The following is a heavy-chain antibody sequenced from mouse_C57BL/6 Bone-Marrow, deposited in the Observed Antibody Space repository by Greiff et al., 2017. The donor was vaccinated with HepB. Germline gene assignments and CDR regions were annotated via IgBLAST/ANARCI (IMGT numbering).Heavy chain of an antibody. J-gene: IGHJ2*01. V-gene: IGHV1-50*01. D-gene: IGHD1-1*01. CDR3: ARGFPHYGSSYVGFDY. CDR1: GYTFTSYS. Sequence: VQLQQPGAELVKPGASVKLSCKASGYTFTSYSMQWVKQRPGQGLEWIGEIDPSDSYTNYNQKFKGKATLTVDTSSSTAYMQLSSLTSEDSAVYYCARGFPHYGSSYVGFDYWGQGTTLTVSS. CDR2: IDPSDSYT.